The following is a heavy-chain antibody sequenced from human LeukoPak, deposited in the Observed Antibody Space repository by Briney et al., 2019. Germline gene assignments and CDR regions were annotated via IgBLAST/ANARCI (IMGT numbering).Heavy chain of an antibody. D-gene: IGHD3-10*01. CDR2: INAGNGNT. J-gene: IGHJ5*02. CDR3: AREADYYGSGSYYSLGFDP. Sequence: ASVKVSCKASGYTFTSYAMHWVRQAPGQRLEWMVWINAGNGNTKYSQKFQGRVTITRDTSASTAYMELSSLRSEDTALYYCAREADYYGSGSYYSLGFDPWGQGTLVTVSS. CDR1: GYTFTSYA. V-gene: IGHV1-3*01.